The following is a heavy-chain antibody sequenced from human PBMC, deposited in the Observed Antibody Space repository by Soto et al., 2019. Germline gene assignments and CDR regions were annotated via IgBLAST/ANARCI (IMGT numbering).Heavy chain of an antibody. D-gene: IGHD6-6*01. Sequence: PGGSLRLSCAASGFTFSSYGMHRVRQAPGKGLEWVAVIWYDGSNKYYADSVKGRFTISRDNSKNTLYLQMNSLRAEDTAVYYCAREDQQLAYYYYYYGMDVWGQGTTVTVSS. CDR1: GFTFSSYG. CDR2: IWYDGSNK. CDR3: AREDQQLAYYYYYYGMDV. J-gene: IGHJ6*02. V-gene: IGHV3-33*01.